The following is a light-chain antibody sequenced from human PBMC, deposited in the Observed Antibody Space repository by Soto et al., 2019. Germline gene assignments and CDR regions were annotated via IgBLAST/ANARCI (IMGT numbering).Light chain of an antibody. CDR1: QGITNY. Sequence: DIQMTQSPSSLSASLGDRVTITCQASQGITNYLNWYQQKPGKAPKLLIYGASNLETGVPSRFSGSGSGTEFTLTISSLQPEDFATYYCQQFNSYPITFGQGTRLEIK. V-gene: IGKV1-33*01. J-gene: IGKJ5*01. CDR2: GAS. CDR3: QQFNSYPIT.